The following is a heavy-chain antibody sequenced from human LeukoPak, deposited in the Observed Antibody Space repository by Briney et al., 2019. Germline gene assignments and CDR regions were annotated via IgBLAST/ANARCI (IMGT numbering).Heavy chain of an antibody. V-gene: IGHV3-7*03. Sequence: GGSLRLSCALSGFTFSSYWMSWVRQAPGKGLEWVANIKQDGSEKYYVDSVKGRFTISRDNAKNPLYLQMNSLRADDTAVYYCARKAYGLDVWGKGTTVTVSS. CDR3: ARKAYGLDV. J-gene: IGHJ6*04. CDR1: GFTFSSYW. CDR2: IKQDGSEK.